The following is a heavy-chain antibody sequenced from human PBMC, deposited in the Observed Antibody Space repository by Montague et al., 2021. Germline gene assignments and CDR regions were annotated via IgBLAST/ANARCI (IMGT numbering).Heavy chain of an antibody. CDR3: ARRLFDSRGVNWFDP. J-gene: IGHJ5*02. Sequence: QSGAEVKKPGESLRTSCKGSGYNFTTYWIAWGRQLPAKGLEWMGIIFPRDSHARYSLSFEGQVTFSVDTSLSTAYLHLSNLKASDTAMYYCARRLFDSRGVNWFDPWGPGTQVIVS. CDR1: GYNFTTYW. V-gene: IGHV5-51*01. D-gene: IGHD3-22*01. CDR2: IFPRDSHA.